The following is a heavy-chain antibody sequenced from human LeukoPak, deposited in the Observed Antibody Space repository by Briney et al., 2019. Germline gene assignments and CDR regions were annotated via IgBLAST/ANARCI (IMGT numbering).Heavy chain of an antibody. CDR3: ARALGGGYYAFRFDP. CDR1: GGSISSYY. J-gene: IGHJ5*02. V-gene: IGHV4-59*01. Sequence: SETLSLTCTVSGGSISSYYWSWIRQPPGKGLDWIGYIYYSGSTNYNPSLKSRVTISVDTSKNQFSLKLSSVTAADTAVYYCARALGGGYYAFRFDPWGQGTLVTVSS. D-gene: IGHD3-22*01. CDR2: IYYSGST.